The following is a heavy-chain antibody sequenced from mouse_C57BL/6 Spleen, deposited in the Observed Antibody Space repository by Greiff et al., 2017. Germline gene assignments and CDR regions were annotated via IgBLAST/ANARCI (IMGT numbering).Heavy chain of an antibody. D-gene: IGHD1-1*01. CDR1: GYAFSSSW. V-gene: IGHV1-82*01. Sequence: VQLVESGPELVKPGASVKISCKASGYAFSSSWMNWVKQRPGKGLEGIGRIYPGDGDTNYNGKFKGKATLTADKSSSTAYMQLSSLTSEDSAVYFCARSITTVVAYYFDYWGQGTTLTVSS. J-gene: IGHJ2*01. CDR2: IYPGDGDT. CDR3: ARSITTVVAYYFDY.